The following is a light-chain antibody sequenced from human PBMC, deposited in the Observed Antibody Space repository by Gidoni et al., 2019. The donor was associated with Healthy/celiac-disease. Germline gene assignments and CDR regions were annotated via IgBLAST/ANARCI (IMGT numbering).Light chain of an antibody. V-gene: IGKV1-33*01. CDR2: DAS. Sequence: DIHMTQSPSSLSASVGDRVTITCQASQDISNYLNWYQQKPGKAPKLLIYDASNLETGVPSRFSGSGSGKDFTFTISSLQPEDIAKYYCQQYDNLPRTFGQGTKLEIK. J-gene: IGKJ2*01. CDR3: QQYDNLPRT. CDR1: QDISNY.